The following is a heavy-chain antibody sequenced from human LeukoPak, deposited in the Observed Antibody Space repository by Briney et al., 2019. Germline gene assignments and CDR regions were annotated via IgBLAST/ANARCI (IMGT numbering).Heavy chain of an antibody. CDR3: ARDGPAQMVDFDY. CDR2: IHPNNGAT. CDR1: GYTFTGSGWY. Sequence: ASVTVSCKASGYTFTGSGWYLYWLRQAPGQGLECVGWIHPNNGATLYAQKFQGRVAMTTDTSISTAYMELSRLRPDDTAMYYCARDGPAQMVDFDYWGQGTLVTVSS. V-gene: IGHV1-2*02. J-gene: IGHJ4*02. D-gene: IGHD3-10*01.